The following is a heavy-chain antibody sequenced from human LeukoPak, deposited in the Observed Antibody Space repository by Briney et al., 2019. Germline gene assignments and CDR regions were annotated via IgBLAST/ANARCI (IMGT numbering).Heavy chain of an antibody. CDR2: LPPDELDI. CDR1: GFTFTNYW. D-gene: IGHD1-1*01. J-gene: IGHJ4*02. CDR3: AKAPPYKKYFDY. Sequence: GGSLRLSCAASGFTFTNYWMHWVRQAPGMGLVWVSRLPPDELDIIYADSVKGRFTVSRDNAKNTVYLQMNNLRAEDTAVYYCAKAPPYKKYFDYWGQGTLVTVSS. V-gene: IGHV3-74*01.